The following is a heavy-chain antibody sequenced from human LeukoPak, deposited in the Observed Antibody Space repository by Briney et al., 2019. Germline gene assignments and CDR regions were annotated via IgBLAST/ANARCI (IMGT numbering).Heavy chain of an antibody. J-gene: IGHJ4*02. Sequence: GGSLRLSCAASGFTFSNYSMNWARQPPGKGLEWVSSIFPSGGEIHYADSVRGRFTISRDNSKSTLSLQMNSLRAEDTAIYYCATYRQVLLPFESWGQGTLVTVSS. V-gene: IGHV3-21*04. D-gene: IGHD2-8*02. CDR1: GFTFSNYS. CDR3: ATYRQVLLPFES. CDR2: IFPSGGEI.